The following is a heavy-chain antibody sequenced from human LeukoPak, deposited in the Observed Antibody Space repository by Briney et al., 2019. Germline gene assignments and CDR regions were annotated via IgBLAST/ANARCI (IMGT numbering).Heavy chain of an antibody. CDR3: ARDLTGDIVVVPPGDAFDI. CDR1: GFTFSSYA. V-gene: IGHV3-23*01. Sequence: GGSLRLSCAASGFTFSSYAMSWVRQAPGKGLEWVSAISGSGGSTYYADSVKGRFTISRDNSKNTLYLQMNSLRAEDTAVYYCARDLTGDIVVVPPGDAFDIWGQGTMVTVSS. CDR2: ISGSGGST. J-gene: IGHJ3*02. D-gene: IGHD2-2*01.